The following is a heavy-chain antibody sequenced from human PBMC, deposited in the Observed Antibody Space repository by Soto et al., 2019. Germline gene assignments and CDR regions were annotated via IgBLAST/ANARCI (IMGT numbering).Heavy chain of an antibody. D-gene: IGHD3-22*01. CDR3: ARVRSRANYYDSSGYYYAYFDY. CDR1: GGTFSSYA. J-gene: IGHJ4*02. CDR2: IIPIFGTA. V-gene: IGHV1-69*13. Sequence: SVKVSCKASGGTFSSYAISWVRQAPGQGLEWMGGIIPIFGTANYAQKFQGRVTITADESTSTAYMELSSLRSEDTAVYYCARVRSRANYYDSSGYYYAYFDYWGQGTLVTVS.